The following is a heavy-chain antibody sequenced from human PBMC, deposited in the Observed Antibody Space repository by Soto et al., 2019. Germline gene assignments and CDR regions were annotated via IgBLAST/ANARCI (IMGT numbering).Heavy chain of an antibody. D-gene: IGHD6-13*01. CDR1: GSAISNCH. Sequence: SCTLSLTCAFCGSAISNCHWIWIRQTPGKGLEWIGYNSYTGRPNYNPSPRSRVTISVDTSKNQVSLKLSSATAADTAVYFCARGGTYRSLLIRDRFDPWGQGTLVTVSS. CDR2: NSYTGRP. V-gene: IGHV4-59*07. CDR3: ARGGTYRSLLIRDRFDP. J-gene: IGHJ5*02.